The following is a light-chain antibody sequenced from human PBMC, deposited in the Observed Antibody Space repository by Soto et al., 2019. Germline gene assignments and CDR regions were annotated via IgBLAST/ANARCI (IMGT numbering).Light chain of an antibody. Sequence: EIVLTQSPGTLSLSPGERATLSCRASQTVSSIFLTWYQQKLCQAPRLLIYGASSRATGIPDRFSCSGSGSDFTLTIRRLEPEDFAMYYCQQHESSRTFGQGTKVE. J-gene: IGKJ1*01. V-gene: IGKV3-20*01. CDR3: QQHESSRT. CDR1: QTVSSIF. CDR2: GAS.